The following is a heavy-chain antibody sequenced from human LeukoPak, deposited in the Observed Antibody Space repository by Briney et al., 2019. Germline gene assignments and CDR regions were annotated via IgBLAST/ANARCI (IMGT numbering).Heavy chain of an antibody. D-gene: IGHD1-26*01. V-gene: IGHV3-43*01. J-gene: IGHJ6*03. CDR2: ISWDGGST. CDR3: AKDDGGSYYIYYYYMDV. CDR1: GFTFDDYT. Sequence: PGGSLRLSCAASGFTFDDYTMHWVRQAPGKGLEWVSLISWDGGSTYYADSVKGRFTISRDNSKNTLYLQMNSLRAEDTAVYYCAKDDGGSYYIYYYYMDVWGKGTTVTISS.